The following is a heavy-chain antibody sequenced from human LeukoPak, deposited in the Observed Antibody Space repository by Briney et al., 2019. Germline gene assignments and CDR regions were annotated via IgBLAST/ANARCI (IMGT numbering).Heavy chain of an antibody. CDR1: GGTFSSYA. D-gene: IGHD3-9*01. J-gene: IGHJ4*02. Sequence: SVKVSCKASGGTFSSYAISWVRQAPGQGLEWMGRTIPIFGTANYAQKFQGRVTITTDESTSTAYMELSSLRSEDTAVYYCARDREEGYFDWLLWGQGTLVTVSS. CDR2: TIPIFGTA. CDR3: ARDREEGYFDWLL. V-gene: IGHV1-69*05.